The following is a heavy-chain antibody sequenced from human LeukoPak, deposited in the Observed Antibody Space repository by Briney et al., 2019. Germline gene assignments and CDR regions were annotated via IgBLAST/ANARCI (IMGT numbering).Heavy chain of an antibody. J-gene: IGHJ5*02. Sequence: PSETLSLTCPVSGGAISSYYWGWVRQPPGKGLEWIGYIYYSGSTNYNPSLKSRVTISVDTSKNQFSLKLSSVTAADTAVYYCARDRWFDPWGQGTLVTVSS. V-gene: IGHV4-59*01. CDR2: IYYSGST. CDR1: GGAISSYY. CDR3: ARDRWFDP.